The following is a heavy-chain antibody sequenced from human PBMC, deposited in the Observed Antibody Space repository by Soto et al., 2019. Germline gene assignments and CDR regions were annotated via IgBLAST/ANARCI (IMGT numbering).Heavy chain of an antibody. Sequence: PSETLSLTCTVSGGSISSYYWSWIRQPPGKGLEWIGYIYYSGSTNYNPSLKSRVTISVDTSKNQFSLKLSSVTAADTAVYYCARARLSRSWWFDPWGQGTLVTSPQ. CDR2: IYYSGST. CDR3: ARARLSRSWWFDP. D-gene: IGHD3-10*01. CDR1: GGSISSYY. V-gene: IGHV4-59*01. J-gene: IGHJ5*02.